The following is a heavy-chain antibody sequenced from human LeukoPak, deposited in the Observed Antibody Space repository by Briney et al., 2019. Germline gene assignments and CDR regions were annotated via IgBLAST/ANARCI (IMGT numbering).Heavy chain of an antibody. CDR2: IYYSGNT. V-gene: IGHV4-59*08. J-gene: IGHJ5*02. Sequence: SETLSLTCSVSGGPISPYYWGWFRQPPGQGLEWIAYIYYSGNTNYNSSLKSRANIAIDTSKNQVSLKLRSVTAADTAVYYCARHLGSERTEFDPWGPGTLVTVSS. CDR3: ARHLGSERTEFDP. D-gene: IGHD3-10*01. CDR1: GGPISPYY.